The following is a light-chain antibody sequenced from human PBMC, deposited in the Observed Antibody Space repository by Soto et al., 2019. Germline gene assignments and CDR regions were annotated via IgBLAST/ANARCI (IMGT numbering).Light chain of an antibody. CDR3: QQYGGSPLYT. V-gene: IGKV3-20*01. CDR2: GAS. CDR1: QSVSSSD. Sequence: EIVLTRAQGTLSLSPGDRATRSCRASQSVSSSDLAWYQQKPGQATRLLIYGASTRATGIPDRFSGRGSGTDFALTISRLEPEDFAVYYCQQYGGSPLYTFGQGTKLEIK. J-gene: IGKJ2*01.